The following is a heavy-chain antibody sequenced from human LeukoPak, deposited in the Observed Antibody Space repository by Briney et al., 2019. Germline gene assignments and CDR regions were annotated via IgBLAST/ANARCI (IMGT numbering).Heavy chain of an antibody. Sequence: SGTLSLTCAVYGGSFSGYYWSWIRQPPGKGLEWIGEINHSGSTNYNPSLKSRVTISVDTSKNQFSLKLSSVTAADTAVYYCARLLRGGRDTPMVTMIVVRAKSGAFDIWGQGTMVTVSS. J-gene: IGHJ3*02. V-gene: IGHV4-34*01. CDR2: INHSGST. CDR1: GGSFSGYY. CDR3: ARLLRGGRDTPMVTMIVVRAKSGAFDI. D-gene: IGHD3-22*01.